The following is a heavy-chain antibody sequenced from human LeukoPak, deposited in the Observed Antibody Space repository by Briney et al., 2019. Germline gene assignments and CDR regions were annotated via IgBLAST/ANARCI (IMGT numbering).Heavy chain of an antibody. V-gene: IGHV4-38-2*01. D-gene: IGHD3-3*01. J-gene: IGHJ3*02. Sequence: SETLSLTCAVSGYSISSGYYWGWIRQPPGKGLEWIGYIYYSGSTYYNPSLKSRVTISVDTSKNQFSLKLSSVTAADTAVYYCARNYDFWSGRYAFDIWGQGTMVTVSS. CDR1: GYSISSGYY. CDR2: IYYSGST. CDR3: ARNYDFWSGRYAFDI.